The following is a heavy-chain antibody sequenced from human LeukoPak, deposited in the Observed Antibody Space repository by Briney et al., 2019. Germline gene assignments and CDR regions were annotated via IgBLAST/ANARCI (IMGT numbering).Heavy chain of an antibody. CDR1: GFTVSSNY. CDR2: IYSGGST. V-gene: IGHV3-66*01. J-gene: IGHJ4*02. CDR3: ARIGLYCSGGSCPGLDY. D-gene: IGHD2-15*01. Sequence: GGSLRLSCAASGFTVSSNYMSWVRQAPGKGLEWVSVIYSGGSTYYADSVKGRFTISRDNSKNTLYLQMNSLRAEDTAVYYCARIGLYCSGGSCPGLDYWGQGTLVTVSS.